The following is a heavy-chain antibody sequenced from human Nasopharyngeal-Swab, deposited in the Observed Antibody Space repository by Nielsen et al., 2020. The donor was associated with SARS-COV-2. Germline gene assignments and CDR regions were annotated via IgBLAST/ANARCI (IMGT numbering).Heavy chain of an antibody. J-gene: IGHJ6*02. D-gene: IGHD6-13*01. CDR2: ISAYNGNT. CDR3: ARDGIAAAGPQLYYYYYGMDV. Sequence: ASVKVSCKASGYTFTSYGISWVRQAPGQGLEWMGWISAYNGNTNYAQKLQGRVTMTRDTSTSTVYMELSSLRSEDTAVCYCARDGIAAAGPQLYYYYYGMDVWGQGTTVTVSS. CDR1: GYTFTSYG. V-gene: IGHV1-18*01.